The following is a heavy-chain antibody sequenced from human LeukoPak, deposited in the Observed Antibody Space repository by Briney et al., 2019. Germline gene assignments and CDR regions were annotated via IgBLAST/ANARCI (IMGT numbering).Heavy chain of an antibody. D-gene: IGHD1-26*01. CDR1: GGSVSSGSYY. J-gene: IGHJ4*02. CDR2: IYYSGST. V-gene: IGHV4-39*07. CDR3: ARDGRFPPEVLPRYFDY. Sequence: SETRSLTCTVSGGSVSSGSYYWGWIRQPPGKVLEWIGNIYYSGSTYYNPSLKSRVTISVETSKNQFSLKLSSVTAADTAVYYCARDGRFPPEVLPRYFDYWGQGTLVTVSS.